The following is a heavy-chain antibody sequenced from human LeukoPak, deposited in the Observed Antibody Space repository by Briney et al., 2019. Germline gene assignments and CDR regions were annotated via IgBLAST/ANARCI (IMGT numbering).Heavy chain of an antibody. Sequence: GGSLSLSCAGSAFTFSSYWTSWVRQAPGKGPEWVANIKDDGSEKYYLDSVKGRFTISRDNAKNSLYLQMNSLRAEDTAVYSCARIKEYGFDIWGQGTMVTVSS. V-gene: IGHV3-7*01. CDR3: ARIKEYGFDI. D-gene: IGHD3-10*01. J-gene: IGHJ3*02. CDR1: AFTFSSYW. CDR2: IKDDGSEK.